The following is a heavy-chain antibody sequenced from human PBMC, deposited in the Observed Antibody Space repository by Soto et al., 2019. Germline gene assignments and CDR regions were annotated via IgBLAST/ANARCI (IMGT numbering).Heavy chain of an antibody. V-gene: IGHV1-3*01. Sequence: VASVKVSCKASGYTFTSYAMHWVRQAPGQRLEWMGWINAGNGNTKYSQKFQGRVTITRDTSASTAYMELSSLRSEDTAVYYCARVELKRAVVVAAHTFDYWGQGTLVTVSS. J-gene: IGHJ4*02. D-gene: IGHD2-15*01. CDR1: GYTFTSYA. CDR3: ARVELKRAVVVAAHTFDY. CDR2: INAGNGNT.